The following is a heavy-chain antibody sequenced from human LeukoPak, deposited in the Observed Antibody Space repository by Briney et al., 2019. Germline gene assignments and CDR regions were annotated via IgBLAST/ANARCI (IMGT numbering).Heavy chain of an antibody. D-gene: IGHD4-17*01. CDR1: GYTLTELS. CDR3: ATRYGDYAWDFDY. V-gene: IGHV1-24*01. Sequence: ASVKVSCKVSGYTLTELSMHWVRQAPGKGLEWMGGFDPEDGETIYAQKFQGRVTMTEDTSTDTAYMELSGLRSEDTAVYYCATRYGDYAWDFDYWGQGTLVTVSS. J-gene: IGHJ4*02. CDR2: FDPEDGET.